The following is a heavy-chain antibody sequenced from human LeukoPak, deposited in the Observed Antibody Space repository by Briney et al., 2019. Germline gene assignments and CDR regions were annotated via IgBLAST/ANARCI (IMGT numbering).Heavy chain of an antibody. CDR1: GGSISSSSYY. Sequence: SETLSLTCTVSGGSISSSSYYWGWIRQPPGKGLEWIGSICYSGSTYYNPSLKSRVTISVDTSKNQFSLRLSSVTAADTAVYYCARVTGYVMEDYFDYWGQGTLVTVSS. CDR3: ARVTGYVMEDYFDY. V-gene: IGHV4-39*07. J-gene: IGHJ4*02. CDR2: ICYSGST. D-gene: IGHD6-13*01.